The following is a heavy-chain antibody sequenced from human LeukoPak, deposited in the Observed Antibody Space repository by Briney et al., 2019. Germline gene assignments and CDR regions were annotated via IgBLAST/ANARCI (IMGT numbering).Heavy chain of an antibody. D-gene: IGHD2-2*01. CDR3: ARVVDPVALVPAASSDY. Sequence: PSETLSLTCTVSGGSISSYYWSWIRQPAGKGLEWIGRIYTSGSTNYNPSLKSRVTMSVDTSKNQFSLKLSSVTAADTAVYYCARVVDPVALVPAASSDYWGQGTLVTVSS. CDR2: IYTSGST. V-gene: IGHV4-4*07. J-gene: IGHJ4*02. CDR1: GGSISSYY.